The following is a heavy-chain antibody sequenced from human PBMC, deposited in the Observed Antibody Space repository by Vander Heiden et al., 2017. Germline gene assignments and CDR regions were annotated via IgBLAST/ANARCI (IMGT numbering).Heavy chain of an antibody. CDR1: GGPFSGYY. Sequence: QVQLQQWGAGLLKPSETLSLTCAVYGGPFSGYYWSWIRQPPGKGLEWIGEINHRGSTNDSPSLKSRVTISLDTSKNQFSMKLSSVTAADTAVYDCVRGGGSLWTWGQGTLVTVSS. CDR3: VRGGGSLWT. V-gene: IGHV4-34*01. J-gene: IGHJ4*02. CDR2: INHRGST. D-gene: IGHD2-15*01.